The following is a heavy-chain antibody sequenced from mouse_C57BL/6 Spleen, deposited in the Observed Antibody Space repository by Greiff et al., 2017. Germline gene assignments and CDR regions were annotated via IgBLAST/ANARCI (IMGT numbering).Heavy chain of an antibody. D-gene: IGHD2-5*01. V-gene: IGHV1-69*01. Sequence: QVQLQQPGAELVMPGASVKLSCKASGYTFTSYWMHWVKQRPGQGLEWIGEIDPSDSYTNYNQKFKGKATLTVDKSSSTAYMQLSSLTSEDSAVYYCAREKARYYSNFFDYWGQGTTLTVSS. CDR3: AREKARYYSNFFDY. CDR1: GYTFTSYW. J-gene: IGHJ2*01. CDR2: IDPSDSYT.